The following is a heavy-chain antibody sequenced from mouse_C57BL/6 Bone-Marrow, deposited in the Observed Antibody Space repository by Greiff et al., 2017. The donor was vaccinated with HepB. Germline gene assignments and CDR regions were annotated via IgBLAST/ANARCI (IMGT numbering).Heavy chain of an antibody. CDR1: GYTFTDYY. J-gene: IGHJ3*01. V-gene: IGHV1-26*01. CDR2: INPNNGVT. CDR3: ARDYGSSPYAY. D-gene: IGHD1-1*01. Sequence: VQLKQSGPELVKPGASVKISCKASGYTFTDYYMNWVKQSHGNSLEWIGDINPNNGVTSYNQKFKGKATLTVDKSSSTAYMELRSLTSEDSAVYYCARDYGSSPYAYWGQGTLVTVSA.